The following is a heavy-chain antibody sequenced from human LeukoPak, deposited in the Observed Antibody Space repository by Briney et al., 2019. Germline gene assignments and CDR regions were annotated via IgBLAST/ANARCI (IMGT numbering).Heavy chain of an antibody. D-gene: IGHD3-16*01. V-gene: IGHV1-2*02. CDR1: GYTFTGYY. CDR2: INPNSGGT. J-gene: IGHJ3*02. CDR3: ARDRRVGSMINVFDI. Sequence: ASVKVSCKASGYTFTGYYMHWVRQAPGQGLEWMGWINPNSGGTNYAQKFQGRVTMTRDTSISTAYMELSRLRSDDTAVYYCARDRRVGSMINVFDIWGQGTMITVSS.